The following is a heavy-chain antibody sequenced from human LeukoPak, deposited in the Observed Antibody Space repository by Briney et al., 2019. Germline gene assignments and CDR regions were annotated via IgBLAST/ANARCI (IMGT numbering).Heavy chain of an antibody. V-gene: IGHV4-31*03. D-gene: IGHD6-13*01. J-gene: IGHJ5*02. CDR1: GGSISSSDYY. CDR3: AREHSSSSWFDP. Sequence: SETLSLTCTVSGGSISSSDYYWGWIRQHPRKGLEWIGYVYYSGTYYSPSLNSRVTISIDTSKNQFSLKLSSVTAADTAVYYCAREHSSSSWFDPWGQGTLVTVSS. CDR2: VYYSGT.